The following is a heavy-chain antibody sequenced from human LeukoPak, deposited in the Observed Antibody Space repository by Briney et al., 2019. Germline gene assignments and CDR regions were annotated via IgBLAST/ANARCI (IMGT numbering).Heavy chain of an antibody. CDR1: GGSISSGSYY. V-gene: IGHV4-61*02. CDR3: ARDGGWFDP. D-gene: IGHD3-16*01. Sequence: SQTLSLTCTVSGGSISSGSYYWSWIRQPAGKGLEWIGRIYTSGSTNYNPSLKSRVTMSVDTSKNQFSLKLSSVTAADTAVYYCARDGGWFDPWGQGTLVTVSS. CDR2: IYTSGST. J-gene: IGHJ5*02.